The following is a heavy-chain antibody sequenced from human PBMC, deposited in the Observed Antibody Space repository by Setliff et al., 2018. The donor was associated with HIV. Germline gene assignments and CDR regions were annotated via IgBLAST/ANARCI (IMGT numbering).Heavy chain of an antibody. D-gene: IGHD3-3*01. CDR3: ARDNLYYNLYDGSPVYGMDV. CDR1: GFTFRNYK. Sequence: PGGSLSLSCAASGFTFRNYKFNWVRQAPGRGLEWVSSISIGSGGAIDYADSVQGRFTISRDNSKNSLYLQMNGLRVEDTGVYYCARDNLYYNLYDGSPVYGMDVWGQGTTVTVSS. CDR2: ISIGSGGAI. V-gene: IGHV3-21*01. J-gene: IGHJ6*02.